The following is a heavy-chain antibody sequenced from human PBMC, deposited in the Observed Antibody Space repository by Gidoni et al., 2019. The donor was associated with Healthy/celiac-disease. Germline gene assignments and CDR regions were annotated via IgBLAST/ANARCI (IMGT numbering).Heavy chain of an antibody. CDR2: IDHSGST. CDR1: GYSISSGYY. CDR3: ARDLLWFGAGPSRFDP. Sequence: QVQLQESGPGLVKPSETLSLTCTVSGYSISSGYYWGWIRQPPGKGLEWIGSIDHSGSTYYNPSLKSRVTISVDTSKNQFSLKLSSVTAADTAVYYCARDLLWFGAGPSRFDPWGQGTLVTVSS. D-gene: IGHD3-10*01. J-gene: IGHJ5*02. V-gene: IGHV4-38-2*02.